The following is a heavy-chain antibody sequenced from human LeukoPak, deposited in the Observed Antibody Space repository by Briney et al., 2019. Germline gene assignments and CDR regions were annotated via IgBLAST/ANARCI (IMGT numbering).Heavy chain of an antibody. CDR2: IYHSGST. V-gene: IGHV4-38-2*02. CDR1: GYSISRGYY. J-gene: IGHJ5*02. CDR3: ARFRSSSWSPSWFDP. D-gene: IGHD6-13*01. Sequence: SETLSLTCTVAGYSISRGYYWGWIRQPPEKGLEWGGSIYHSGSTYYNPSLKGRVTISVDTSKNQFSLKLSSVTAADTAVYYCARFRSSSWSPSWFDPWGQGTLVTVSS.